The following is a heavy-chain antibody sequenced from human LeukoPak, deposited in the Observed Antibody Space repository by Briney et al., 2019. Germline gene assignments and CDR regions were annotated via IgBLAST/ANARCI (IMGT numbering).Heavy chain of an antibody. J-gene: IGHJ6*02. CDR1: GESFSGYF. Sequence: SETLSLTCAVSGESFSGYFWTWIRQPPGKALEWIGESNHFGSTDYNSSLKSRVTISVDTSKKQFSLNVRSVTDADTAVYFCARGRLQLWSFPLPYNHYAIDVWGQGTTVTVSS. CDR3: ARGRLQLWSFPLPYNHYAIDV. V-gene: IGHV4-34*01. D-gene: IGHD5-18*01. CDR2: SNHFGST.